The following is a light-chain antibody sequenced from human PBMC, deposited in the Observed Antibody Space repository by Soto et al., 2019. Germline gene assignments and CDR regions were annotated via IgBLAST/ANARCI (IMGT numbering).Light chain of an antibody. Sequence: QSALTQPASVSGSPGPSITISCTGTSSDVGGYNYVSWYQQHPGKAPKLMIYDVSNRPSGVSNRFSGSKSGNTASLTISGLQAEDEADYYCSSYTGSSRVFGGGTKLTVL. J-gene: IGLJ2*01. CDR2: DVS. CDR3: SSYTGSSRV. CDR1: SSDVGGYNY. V-gene: IGLV2-14*01.